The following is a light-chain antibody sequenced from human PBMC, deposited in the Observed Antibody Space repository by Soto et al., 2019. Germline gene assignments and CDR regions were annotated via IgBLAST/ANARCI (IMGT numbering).Light chain of an antibody. V-gene: IGLV2-14*02. Sequence: QSVLTQTASVSGSLGQSITVSCTGTSSDVGSYNLVSWYQQYPGKAPKLLIYDVTKRPSEISDRFSGSKSGITASLTISGLQAEDEADYYCSSFTRSRAYVFGSGTKVTVL. J-gene: IGLJ1*01. CDR3: SSFTRSRAYV. CDR1: SSDVGSYNL. CDR2: DVT.